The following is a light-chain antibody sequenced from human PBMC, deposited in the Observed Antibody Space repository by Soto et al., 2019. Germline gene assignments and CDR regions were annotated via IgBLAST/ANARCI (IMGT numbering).Light chain of an antibody. CDR1: QSVSSY. CDR3: HQYSNTFRT. J-gene: IGKJ1*01. Sequence: IVLTQSPATLSLSRVGRGTLACRASQSVSSYLAWYQQKPGQAPGLLIYDTSTRATGVPARFSGSGSGTEFTLTISNLQAEDSAVYHCHQYSNTFRTFGQGTKVDIK. CDR2: DTS. V-gene: IGKV3-11*01.